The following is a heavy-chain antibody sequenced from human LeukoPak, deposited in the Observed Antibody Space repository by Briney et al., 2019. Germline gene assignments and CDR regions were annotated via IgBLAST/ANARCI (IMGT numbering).Heavy chain of an antibody. CDR2: ISGDNPGT. CDR3: AKASVGHCSGAFCYHFDS. D-gene: IGHD2-15*01. V-gene: IGHV3-23*01. CDR1: GFTFSTYA. J-gene: IGHJ4*02. Sequence: GGSLRLSCEASGFTFSTYAMSSVRQTPGKGLEWVAAISGDNPGTYHASSVRGRFTISRDNSKNTVHLQMNALRAEDAAIYYSAKASVGHCSGAFCYHFDSWGQGTLVTVSS.